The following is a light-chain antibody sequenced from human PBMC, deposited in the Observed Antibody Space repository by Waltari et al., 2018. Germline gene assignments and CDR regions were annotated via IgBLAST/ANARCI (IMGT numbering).Light chain of an antibody. CDR1: ALPIKY. V-gene: IGLV3-10*01. CDR3: FSADRTGNRV. CDR2: AGS. J-gene: IGLJ1*01. Sequence: SYELTQPPSVSVSPGQTARITCPGDALPIKYAYRFQQKPSGQAPGMVMYAGSKRPSGVPERFSGSDSGTKATLIITGAQVDDEADYYGFSADRTGNRVFGGGTKVAGL.